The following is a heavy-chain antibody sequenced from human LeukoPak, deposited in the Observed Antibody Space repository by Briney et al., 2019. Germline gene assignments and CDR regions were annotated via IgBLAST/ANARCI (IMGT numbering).Heavy chain of an antibody. CDR3: AKSTSYDSPYYYMDV. CDR2: ISGSGGST. Sequence: GGSLRLSCAASGFTFSSYAMSRVRQAPGKGLEWVSAISGSGGSTYYADSVKGRFTISRDNSKNTLYLQMNSLRAEDTAVYYCAKSTSYDSPYYYMDVWGKGTTVTVSS. V-gene: IGHV3-23*01. D-gene: IGHD5-12*01. CDR1: GFTFSSYA. J-gene: IGHJ6*03.